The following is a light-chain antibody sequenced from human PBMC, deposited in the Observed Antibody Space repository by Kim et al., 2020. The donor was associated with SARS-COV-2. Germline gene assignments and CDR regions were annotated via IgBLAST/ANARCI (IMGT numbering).Light chain of an antibody. V-gene: IGKV1-9*01. CDR3: QQHNAYPPT. CDR1: QGISRS. Sequence: SASVGDRVTLTGRASQGISRSLAWYQQKPGKAPELLIYDASTLQRGVPSGFSGSGSGTEFTLTITTLQPEDFATYYCQQHNAYPPTFGGGTKVEI. J-gene: IGKJ4*01. CDR2: DAS.